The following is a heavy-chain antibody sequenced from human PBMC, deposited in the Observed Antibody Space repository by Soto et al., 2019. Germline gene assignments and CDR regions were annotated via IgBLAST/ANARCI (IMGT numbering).Heavy chain of an antibody. CDR2: IYHTGIT. V-gene: IGHV4-4*02. Sequence: QVQLGQSGPGLVKPSGTLSLTCVVSGTSISSSYWWTWVRQSPGKGLEWIGEIYHTGITKYNPSLKPRVTISVDKSSNQFSLKLTSVTAADTAMYYCAPLPPRIVVVLSEFPTWGQGSQVTVSS. J-gene: IGHJ5*02. D-gene: IGHD2-21*01. CDR1: GTSISSSYW. CDR3: APLPPRIVVVLSEFPT.